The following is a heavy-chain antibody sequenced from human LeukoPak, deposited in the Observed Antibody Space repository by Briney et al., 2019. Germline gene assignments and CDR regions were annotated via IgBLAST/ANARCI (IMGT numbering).Heavy chain of an antibody. D-gene: IGHD6-13*01. V-gene: IGHV3-33*01. CDR3: ARTKYSNSWEHYYYGMDD. CDR2: IWNDGSNQ. Sequence: SGRSLRLSCAASGFTVSTSGMHWVRQAPGKGLEWVAVIWNDGSNQYYGASVKGRFTISRDNSKNTLYLQMNSLRAEDTAVYYCARTKYSNSWEHYYYGMDDWGQGTTVTVS. J-gene: IGHJ6*02. CDR1: GFTVSTSG.